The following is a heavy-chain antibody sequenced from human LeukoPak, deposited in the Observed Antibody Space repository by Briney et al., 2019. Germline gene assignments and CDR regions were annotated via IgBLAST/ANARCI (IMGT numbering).Heavy chain of an antibody. CDR3: AAGTGRSDFDY. J-gene: IGHJ4*02. CDR1: GFTFSDAW. Sequence: GGSLRLSCAASGFTFSDAWMSWVRQAPGKGLEWVGRIKSKTDGGTTDYAAPVKGRFTISRDDSKDTLYLQTNSLITEDTAVYYCAAGTGRSDFDYWGQGTLVTVSS. D-gene: IGHD3/OR15-3a*01. CDR2: IKSKTDGGTT. V-gene: IGHV3-15*01.